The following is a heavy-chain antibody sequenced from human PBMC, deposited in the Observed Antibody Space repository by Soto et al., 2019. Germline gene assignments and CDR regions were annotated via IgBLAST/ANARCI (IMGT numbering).Heavy chain of an antibody. Sequence: SEALSLTCTVSGGSISSYYWSWIRQPPGKGLEWIGYIYYSGSTHHNPSLKSRVTISVDTSKNQFSLKLSSVTAADTAVYYCARHGMAAVTQWGRGTLVTVSS. V-gene: IGHV4-59*08. CDR1: GGSISSYY. CDR3: ARHGMAAVTQ. D-gene: IGHD4-4*01. J-gene: IGHJ4*02. CDR2: IYYSGST.